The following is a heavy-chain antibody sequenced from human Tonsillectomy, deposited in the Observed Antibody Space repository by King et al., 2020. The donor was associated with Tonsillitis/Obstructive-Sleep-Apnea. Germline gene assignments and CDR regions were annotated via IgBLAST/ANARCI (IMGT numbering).Heavy chain of an antibody. D-gene: IGHD3/OR15-3a*01. J-gene: IGHJ4*02. Sequence: EGQLVQSGGGLVKPGGSLRLSCAASGFTFSSYSMNWVRQAPGKGLEWVSSIPSSSSYTYYADSVKGRFTISRDNAKNSLYLQMNSLRAEDTAVYYCARDSDCLVPSREFDYWGQGTLVTVSS. CDR1: GFTFSSYS. V-gene: IGHV3-21*01. CDR3: ARDSDCLVPSREFDY. CDR2: IPSSSSYT.